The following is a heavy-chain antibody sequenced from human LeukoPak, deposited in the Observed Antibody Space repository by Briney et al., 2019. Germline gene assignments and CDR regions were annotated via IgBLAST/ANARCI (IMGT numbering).Heavy chain of an antibody. D-gene: IGHD5-18*01. CDR1: GYNFDRYG. CDR3: ARVSYGSGTYGMDV. J-gene: IGHJ6*02. V-gene: IGHV1-18*04. CDR2: ISTYNGNT. Sequence: ASVKVSCKGSGYNFDRYGVNWVRQAPGQGLEWVGWISTYNGNTFYAQKFEGRVTMTTDTSTNTVYMDLRSLRSDDTAVYYCARVSYGSGTYGMDVWGQGTTVTVSS.